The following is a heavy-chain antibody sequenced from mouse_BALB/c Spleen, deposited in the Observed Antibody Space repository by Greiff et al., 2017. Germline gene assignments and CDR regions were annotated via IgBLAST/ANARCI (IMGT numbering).Heavy chain of an antibody. CDR1: GFTFSSYA. J-gene: IGHJ2*01. D-gene: IGHD2-14*01. CDR2: ISSGGST. CDR3: AGRGVRLYYFDY. Sequence: EVMLVESGGGLVKPGGSLKLSCAASGFTFSSYAMSWVRQTPEKRLEWVASISSGGSTYYPDSVKGRFTISRDNARNILYLQMSSLRSEDTAMYYCAGRGVRLYYFDYWGQGTTLTVSS. V-gene: IGHV5-6-5*01.